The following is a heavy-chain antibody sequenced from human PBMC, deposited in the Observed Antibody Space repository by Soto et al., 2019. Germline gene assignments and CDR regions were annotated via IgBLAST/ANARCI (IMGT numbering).Heavy chain of an antibody. J-gene: IGHJ6*02. CDR2: IGTSGAGT. CDR3: VRHAKLTSVTADVGYYYGLDI. V-gene: IGHV3-23*01. D-gene: IGHD4-4*01. Sequence: ESGGGLVQPGGSLRLSCAASGFIFGNYDMSWVRLAPGKGLEWVSVIGTSGAGTYYADSVKGRFTISRDNSKDTVYLQMSSLRAEDTALYMCVRHAKLTSVTADVGYYYGLDIWGPGTTVTISS. CDR1: GFIFGNYD.